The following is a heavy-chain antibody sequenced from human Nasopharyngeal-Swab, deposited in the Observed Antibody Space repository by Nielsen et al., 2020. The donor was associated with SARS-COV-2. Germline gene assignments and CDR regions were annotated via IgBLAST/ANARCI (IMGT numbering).Heavy chain of an antibody. J-gene: IGHJ3*02. Sequence: GGSLRLSCAASGFTFSSYAMSWVRQAPGKGLEWVSAISGSGGSTYYADSVKGRFTISRDNSKNTLYLQMNSLRAEDTAVYYCAKDYCSSTSCYPAFDIWGQGTMVTASS. CDR3: AKDYCSSTSCYPAFDI. D-gene: IGHD2-2*01. CDR1: GFTFSSYA. V-gene: IGHV3-23*01. CDR2: ISGSGGST.